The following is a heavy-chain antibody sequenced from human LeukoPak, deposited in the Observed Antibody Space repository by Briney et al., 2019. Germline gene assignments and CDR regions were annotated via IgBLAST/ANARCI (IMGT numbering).Heavy chain of an antibody. Sequence: PSETLSLTCTVSTYSISSGYYWGWIRQPPGKGLEWLGYIYYSGSSNYNPSLKSRVTMSADTSKNQFSLKLSSVTAADTAVYYCARVPRSYYYYYYMDVWGKGTTVTVSS. CDR2: IYYSGSS. CDR1: TYSISSGYY. J-gene: IGHJ6*03. V-gene: IGHV4-38-2*02. CDR3: ARVPRSYYYYYYMDV.